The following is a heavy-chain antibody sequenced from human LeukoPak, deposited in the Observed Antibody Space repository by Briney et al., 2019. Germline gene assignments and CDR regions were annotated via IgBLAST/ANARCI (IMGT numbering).Heavy chain of an antibody. CDR1: GYSFTAFY. CDR2: IHPRRGDT. CDR3: SREDY. Sequence: GASVKVSCKTSGYSFTAFYIHWVRQAPGQGLEWMGWIHPRRGDTNYAQKFQGRVTMTRDTSITTVYMELSRLRSDDTAVYYCSREDYWGQGTLVTVSS. J-gene: IGHJ4*02. V-gene: IGHV1-2*02.